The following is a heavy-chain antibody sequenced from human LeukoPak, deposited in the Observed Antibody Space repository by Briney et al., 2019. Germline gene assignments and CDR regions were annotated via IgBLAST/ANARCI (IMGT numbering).Heavy chain of an antibody. Sequence: SETLSLTCAVSGGSISSSNWWSWVRQPPGKGLEWIGEIYHSGSTNYNPSLKSRVTISVDKSKNQFSLKLSSVTAADTAVYYCARTGSGWRRDGMDVWGQGTTVTVSS. CDR2: IYHSGST. CDR3: ARTGSGWRRDGMDV. V-gene: IGHV4-4*02. CDR1: GGSISSSNW. J-gene: IGHJ6*02. D-gene: IGHD6-19*01.